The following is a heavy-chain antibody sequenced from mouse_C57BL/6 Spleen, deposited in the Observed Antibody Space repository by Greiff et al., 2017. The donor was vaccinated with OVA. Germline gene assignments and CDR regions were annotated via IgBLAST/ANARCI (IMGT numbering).Heavy chain of an antibody. CDR3: AREGYDRVYYAMDY. V-gene: IGHV1-85*01. CDR1: GYTFTSYD. D-gene: IGHD2-2*01. Sequence: VQLKESGPELVKPGASVKLSCKASGYTFTSYDINWVKQRPGQGLEWIGWIYPRDGSTKYNEKFKGKATLTVDTSSSTAYMELHSLTSEDSAVYFCAREGYDRVYYAMDYWGQGTSVTVSS. J-gene: IGHJ4*01. CDR2: IYPRDGST.